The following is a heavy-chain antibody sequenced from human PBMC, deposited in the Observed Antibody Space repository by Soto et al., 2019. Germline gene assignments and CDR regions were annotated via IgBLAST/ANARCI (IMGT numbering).Heavy chain of an antibody. CDR1: GFTFFSSYW. CDR2: INSDGSST. D-gene: IGHD3-22*01. Sequence: QAGGSLRLSCAASGFTFFSSYWLHWVRQAPGKGLVWVSRINSDGSSTTYADSVKGRFTISRDNAKNTLFLQMTSLRVEDTAVYYCATEASFYETSSALDVWGPGTKVTVYS. J-gene: IGHJ6*02. CDR3: ATEASFYETSSALDV. V-gene: IGHV3-74*01.